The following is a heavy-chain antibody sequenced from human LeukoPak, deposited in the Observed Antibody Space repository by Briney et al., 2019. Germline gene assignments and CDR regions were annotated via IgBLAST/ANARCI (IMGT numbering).Heavy chain of an antibody. V-gene: IGHV4-61*02. CDR2: INTSGST. CDR3: ARGIVVVPAAPTGWFDP. CDR1: GGSISSGSYY. J-gene: IGHJ5*02. Sequence: PSQTLSLTCAVSGGSISSGSYYWRWIRQPAGKGLEWLGRINTSGSTNYNPSLKSRVTISVDTSKNQVSLKLSSVTAADTAVSYCARGIVVVPAAPTGWFDPWGQGTLVTVSS. D-gene: IGHD2-2*01.